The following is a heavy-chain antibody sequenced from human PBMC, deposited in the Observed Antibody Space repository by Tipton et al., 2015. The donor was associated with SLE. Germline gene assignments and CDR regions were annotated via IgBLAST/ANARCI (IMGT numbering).Heavy chain of an antibody. CDR1: DDSISGYF. V-gene: IGHV4-59*08. Sequence: TLSLTCSVSDDSISGYFWSWVRQPPGKGLEWIGYVFHTGITNFNPSLKSRVTLSVDTSKNQFSLKLSSVTAADTAVYYCARYMTKVTASYFYGLDVWGQGTTVTVSS. CDR2: VFHTGIT. J-gene: IGHJ6*02. CDR3: ARYMTKVTASYFYGLDV. D-gene: IGHD4-17*01.